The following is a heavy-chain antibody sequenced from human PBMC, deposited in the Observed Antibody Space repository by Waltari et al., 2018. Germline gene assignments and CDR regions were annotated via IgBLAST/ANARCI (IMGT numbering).Heavy chain of an antibody. Sequence: QVQLQESGPGLVRPSEAVCPPCDVAGYFINTGCFWGWVRQPPGKGLEWIGNIYYDGTTYYNPSLSHRLMISLDTSKNQFSLRLNFVDVADTAVYYCARQTLGYCTSAACRRLETWGQGILVTVSS. CDR3: ARQTLGYCTSAACRRLET. J-gene: IGHJ5*02. V-gene: IGHV4-38-2*01. CDR1: GYFINTGCF. D-gene: IGHD2-2*03. CDR2: IYYDGTT.